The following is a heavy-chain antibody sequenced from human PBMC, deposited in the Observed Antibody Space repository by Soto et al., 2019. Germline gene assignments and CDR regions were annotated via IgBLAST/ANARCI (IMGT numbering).Heavy chain of an antibody. Sequence: QVQLVESGGALVRPGESLTLSCVASGFTFSEVSMSWIRQAPGKGPEYISYISGTSTDTNYADSVRGRFTVSRDNARNSLYLHMSSLRAEDTAIYYCSQYARGGPSWGQGTLVTVSS. D-gene: IGHD3-10*01. CDR1: GFTFSEVS. J-gene: IGHJ1*01. CDR2: ISGTSTDT. V-gene: IGHV3-11*06. CDR3: SQYARGGPS.